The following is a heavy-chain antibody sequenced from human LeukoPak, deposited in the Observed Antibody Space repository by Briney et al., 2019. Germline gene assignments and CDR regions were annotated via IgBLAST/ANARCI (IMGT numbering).Heavy chain of an antibody. J-gene: IGHJ4*02. Sequence: PGGSLRLSCAASGFTFSSYWMHWVRQAPGKGLVWVSRINSDGSSTSYADSVKGRFTISRDNAKNTLYLRMNSLRAEDTAVYYCARGLAYYYDSSGYYPSYYFDYWGQGTLVTVSS. CDR3: ARGLAYYYDSSGYYPSYYFDY. V-gene: IGHV3-74*01. D-gene: IGHD3-22*01. CDR1: GFTFSSYW. CDR2: INSDGSST.